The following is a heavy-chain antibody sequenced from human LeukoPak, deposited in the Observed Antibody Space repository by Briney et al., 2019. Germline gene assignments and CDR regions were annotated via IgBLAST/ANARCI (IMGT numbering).Heavy chain of an antibody. Sequence: SETLSLTCTVSGGSITISSGYYWGWIRQPPGKGLEWIGSIYSSGITNYNPSLKSRVTISVDSSKNQFSLKLSSVTAADTAVYYCARQSGPYASRWFDYWGQGTLVTVSS. J-gene: IGHJ4*02. CDR1: GGSITISSGYY. D-gene: IGHD6-13*01. CDR2: IYSSGIT. V-gene: IGHV4-39*01. CDR3: ARQSGPYASRWFDY.